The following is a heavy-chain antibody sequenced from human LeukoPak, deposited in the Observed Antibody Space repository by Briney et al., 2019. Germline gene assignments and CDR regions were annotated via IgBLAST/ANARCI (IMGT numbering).Heavy chain of an antibody. CDR2: ISYDGSNK. Sequence: GGSLRLSCVASGFTFSTYPMHWVRQAPGKGLEWVAVISYDGSNKYYADSVKGRFTISRDNSKNTLYLQMNSLSAEDTAVYYCARGRSAWYEDYWGQGTLVTVSS. CDR1: GFTFSTYP. J-gene: IGHJ4*02. CDR3: ARGRSAWYEDY. V-gene: IGHV3-30*04. D-gene: IGHD6-19*01.